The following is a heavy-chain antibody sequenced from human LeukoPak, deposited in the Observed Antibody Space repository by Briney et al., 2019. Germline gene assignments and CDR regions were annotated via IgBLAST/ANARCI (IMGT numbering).Heavy chain of an antibody. D-gene: IGHD5-12*01. V-gene: IGHV4-39*01. J-gene: IGHJ5*01. CDR1: GGSISRSSYL. Sequence: SETLSLTCTVSGGSISRSSYLWGWVRQPPGKGLEWIGSFYDSGSTYYRPSLKSRVTISADTSKNQFSLILSSVTAADTAVYYCARRKSGGYSGYIDSWGQGTPVTVSS. CDR2: FYDSGST. CDR3: ARRKSGGYSGYIDS.